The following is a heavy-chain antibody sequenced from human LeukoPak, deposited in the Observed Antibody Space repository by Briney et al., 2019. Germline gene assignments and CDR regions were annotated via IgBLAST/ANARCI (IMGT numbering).Heavy chain of an antibody. D-gene: IGHD3-22*01. CDR1: DGSISSGGYS. CDR3: ARDTGYYDSSGYYDY. J-gene: IGHJ4*02. CDR2: IYHSGST. Sequence: PSETLSLTCAVSDGSISSGGYSWSWIRQPPGKGLEWIGYIYHSGSTYYNPSLKSRVTISVDRSKNQFSLKLSSVTAADTAVYYCARDTGYYDSSGYYDYWGQGTLVTVSS. V-gene: IGHV4-30-2*01.